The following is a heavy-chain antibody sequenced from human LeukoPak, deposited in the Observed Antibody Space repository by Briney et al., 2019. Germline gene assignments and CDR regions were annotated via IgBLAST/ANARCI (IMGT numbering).Heavy chain of an antibody. Sequence: SVKVSCKASGGTFSSYAISWVRQAPGQGLEWMGRIIPIFGTANYAQKFQGRATITTDESTSTAYMELSSLRSEDTAVYYCAVSRADSSGYYSDYWGQGTLVTVSS. D-gene: IGHD3-22*01. CDR3: AVSRADSSGYYSDY. J-gene: IGHJ4*02. V-gene: IGHV1-69*05. CDR1: GGTFSSYA. CDR2: IIPIFGTA.